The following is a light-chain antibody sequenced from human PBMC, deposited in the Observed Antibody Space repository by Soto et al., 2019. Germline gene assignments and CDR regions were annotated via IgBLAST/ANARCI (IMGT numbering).Light chain of an antibody. Sequence: AIRMTQSPSSLSASTGDRVTITCRASQGISSYLAWYQQKPGKAPKLLIYAASTLQSGVPSRFSGSGSGTDFTLTISCLQSEDFATYYCQQYNSHWTFGQGTKVDIK. CDR2: AAS. CDR3: QQYNSHWT. V-gene: IGKV1-8*01. J-gene: IGKJ1*01. CDR1: QGISSY.